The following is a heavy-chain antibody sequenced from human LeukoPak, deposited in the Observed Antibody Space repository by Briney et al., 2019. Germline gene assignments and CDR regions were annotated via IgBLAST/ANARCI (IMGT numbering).Heavy chain of an antibody. CDR2: ISSSSSYI. J-gene: IGHJ4*02. V-gene: IGHV3-21*01. CDR3: ARDPGDDVVLRFLEWSRFDY. CDR1: GFTFSSYS. Sequence: PGGSLRLSCAASGFTFSSYSMNWVRQAPGKGLEWVSSISSSSSYIYYADSVKGRFTISRDNAKNSLYLQMNSLRAEDTAVYYCARDPGDDVVLRFLEWSRFDYWGQGTLVTVSS. D-gene: IGHD3-3*01.